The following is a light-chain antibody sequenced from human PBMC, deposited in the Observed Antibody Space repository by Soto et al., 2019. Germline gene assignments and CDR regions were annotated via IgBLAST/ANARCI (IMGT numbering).Light chain of an antibody. V-gene: IGKV3-15*01. J-gene: IGKJ4*01. CDR2: AAS. Sequence: EIAQSQPPATLSVSPSEGAILSCGASQSVSINLAWYQQKPGQAPKLLIYAASTRATGFPARFSGSGSGTEFSLTINSLQSEDSAVYYCQQYNNWPPVTFGGGTNVDIK. CDR1: QSVSIN. CDR3: QQYNNWPPVT.